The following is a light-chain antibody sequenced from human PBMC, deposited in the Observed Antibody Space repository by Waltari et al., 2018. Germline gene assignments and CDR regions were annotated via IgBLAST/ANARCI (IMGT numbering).Light chain of an antibody. CDR2: GAS. Sequence: EIVLTQSPGTLSLSPGERATLSYRASQSVSSSYLAWYQQKPGQAPRLPIYGASSRATGIPDRLSGSWSGTDFTLTISRLEPEDFAVYYCQQYGSSPLTFGGGTKVEIK. V-gene: IGKV3-20*01. CDR1: QSVSSSY. J-gene: IGKJ4*01. CDR3: QQYGSSPLT.